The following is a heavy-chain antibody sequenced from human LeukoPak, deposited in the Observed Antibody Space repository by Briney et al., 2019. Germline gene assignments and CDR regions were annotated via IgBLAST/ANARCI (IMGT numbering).Heavy chain of an antibody. D-gene: IGHD6-19*01. CDR1: GASISGSGYY. Sequence: SETLSLTCTVSGASISGSGYYWGWIRQPPGKGLEWIGSIYSSGSTYYNASLQSRVTISVDTSKNQFSLKLSSVTAADTAVYYCARASSGWYNWFDPWGQGTLATVSS. CDR3: ARASSGWYNWFDP. V-gene: IGHV4-39*07. J-gene: IGHJ5*02. CDR2: IYSSGST.